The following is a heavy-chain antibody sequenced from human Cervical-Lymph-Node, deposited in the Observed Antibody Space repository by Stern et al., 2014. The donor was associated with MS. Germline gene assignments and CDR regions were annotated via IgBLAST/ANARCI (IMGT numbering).Heavy chain of an antibody. CDR2: LSGGSTHI. V-gene: IGHV3-21*01. Sequence: VQLVESGGGLVKPGGSLRLSCEASGFTFTTYDMHWVRQAPGKGLEWVSSLSGGSTHIYYADSVKGRFTISRDTPQNPLYLQLTGQRAEDPAWYYWERVFPPLRKYGLDVWGQGTTVTVSS. CDR1: GFTFTTYD. J-gene: IGHJ6*02. CDR3: ERVFPPLRKYGLDV. D-gene: IGHD2-21*02.